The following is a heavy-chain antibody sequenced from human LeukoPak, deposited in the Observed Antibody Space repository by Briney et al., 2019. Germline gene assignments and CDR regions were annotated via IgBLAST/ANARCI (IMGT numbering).Heavy chain of an antibody. D-gene: IGHD3-22*01. V-gene: IGHV3-48*02. CDR2: ISSSSSTI. CDR3: ASGEDSSLDY. J-gene: IGHJ4*02. CDR1: GFAFSSYS. Sequence: EGSLRLSCAASGFAFSSYSMNWVRQAPGKGLEWVSYISSSSSTIYYADSVKGRFTISRDNAKNSLYLQMNSLRDEDTAVYYCASGEDSSLDYWGQGTLVTVSS.